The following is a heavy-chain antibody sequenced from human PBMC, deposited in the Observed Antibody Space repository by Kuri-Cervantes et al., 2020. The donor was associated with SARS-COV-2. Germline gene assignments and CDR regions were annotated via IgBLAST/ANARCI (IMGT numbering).Heavy chain of an antibody. CDR3: AKGDSSGYYYVTV. D-gene: IGHD3-22*01. Sequence: GESLKISCAASGFTFSSYWMHWVRQAPGKGLVWVSRINSDGSSTSYADSVKGRFTISRDNAKNTLYLQMNSLRAEDTAVYYCAKGDSSGYYYVTVWGQGTLVTVSS. CDR2: INSDGSST. V-gene: IGHV3-74*01. J-gene: IGHJ4*02. CDR1: GFTFSSYW.